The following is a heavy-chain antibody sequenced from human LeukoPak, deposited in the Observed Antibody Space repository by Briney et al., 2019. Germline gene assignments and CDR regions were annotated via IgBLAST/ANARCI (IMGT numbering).Heavy chain of an antibody. V-gene: IGHV4-39*07. D-gene: IGHD5-24*01. J-gene: IGHJ4*01. Sequence: XXGXGWIGSIYYSGSTYYNPSLKSRVTISVDTSKNQFSLKLSSVTAADTAVYYCASRDGYNYVFDYWGQGTLVTVSS. CDR3: ASRDGYNYVFDY. CDR2: IYYSGST.